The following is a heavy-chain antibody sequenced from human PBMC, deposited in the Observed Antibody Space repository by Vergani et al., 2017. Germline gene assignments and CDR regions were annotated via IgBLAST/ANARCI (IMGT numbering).Heavy chain of an antibody. CDR2: INAGNGNT. CDR3: ARDRTWDFDY. CDR1: GYTFTSYA. J-gene: IGHJ4*02. D-gene: IGHD1-1*01. Sequence: QVQLVQSGAEVKKPGASVKVSCKASGYTFTSYAMHWVRQAPGQRFEWMGWINAGNGNTKYSQKFQGRVTITRDTSASTAYMELSSLRSEDTAVYYCARDRTWDFDYWGQGTLVTVSS. V-gene: IGHV1-3*01.